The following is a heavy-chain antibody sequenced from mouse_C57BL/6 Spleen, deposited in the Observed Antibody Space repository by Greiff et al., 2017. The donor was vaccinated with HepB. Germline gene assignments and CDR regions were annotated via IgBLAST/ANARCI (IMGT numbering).Heavy chain of an antibody. J-gene: IGHJ4*01. CDR1: GFTFSDYY. Sequence: EVKLVESGGGLVQPGGSLKLSCAASGFTFSDYYMYWVRQTPEKRLEWVAYISNGGGSTYYPDTVKGRFTISRDNAKNTLYLQMSRLKSEDTAMYYCARHKDSPYAMDYWGQGTSVTVSS. CDR2: ISNGGGST. CDR3: ARHKDSPYAMDY. V-gene: IGHV5-12*01.